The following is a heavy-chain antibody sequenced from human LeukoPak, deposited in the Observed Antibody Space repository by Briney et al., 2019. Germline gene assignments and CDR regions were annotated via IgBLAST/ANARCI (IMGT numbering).Heavy chain of an antibody. V-gene: IGHV3-21*01. CDR1: GFTVSSNY. D-gene: IGHD6-13*01. Sequence: GGSLRLSCAASGFTVSSNYMNWVRQAPGKGLEWVSSISSSSSYIYYADSVKGRFTISRDNAKNSLYLQMNSLRAEDTAVYYCARVGCIAAAGCFDYWGQETLVTVSS. CDR3: ARVGCIAAAGCFDY. CDR2: ISSSSSYI. J-gene: IGHJ4*02.